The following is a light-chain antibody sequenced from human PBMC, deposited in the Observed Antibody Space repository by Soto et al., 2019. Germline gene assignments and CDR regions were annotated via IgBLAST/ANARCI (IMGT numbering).Light chain of an antibody. J-gene: IGKJ2*01. CDR3: QQYGSSPYP. CDR1: QSVSSSY. Sequence: EIVLTQSPGTLSLSPGERATLSCRASQSVSSSYLAWYQQKPGQAPRLLIYGASSRATGIPDRFSGSGSGTDFTLTISRLEPEDFAVDYCQQYGSSPYPFGQGTKLEI. V-gene: IGKV3-20*01. CDR2: GAS.